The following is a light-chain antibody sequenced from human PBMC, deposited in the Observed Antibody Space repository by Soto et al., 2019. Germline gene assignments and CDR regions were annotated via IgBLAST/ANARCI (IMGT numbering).Light chain of an antibody. CDR2: ADS. CDR3: QVWNYDTDHFV. V-gene: IGLV3-21*02. CDR1: NIGSKS. Sequence: SYELTQAPSVSVAPGQTARIGCGGDNIGSKSVQWYQQRPGQAPVLVVYADSDRPSRIPERFSGSNPANTATLTISRVEAGDEADYYCQVWNYDTDHFVFGPGTKVTVL. J-gene: IGLJ1*01.